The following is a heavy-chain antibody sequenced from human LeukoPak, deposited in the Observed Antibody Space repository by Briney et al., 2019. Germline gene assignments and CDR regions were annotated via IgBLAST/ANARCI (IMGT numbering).Heavy chain of an antibody. CDR2: ISYDGSNK. CDR1: GFTFSSYA. J-gene: IGHJ4*02. V-gene: IGHV3-30-3*01. Sequence: GRSLRLSCAASGFTFSSYAMHWVRQAPGKGLEWVAVISYDGSNKHYADSVKGRFTISRDNSKNTLYLQMNSLRAEDTAVYYCATNGNSPLSFDYWGQGTLVTVSS. CDR3: ATNGNSPLSFDY. D-gene: IGHD4-23*01.